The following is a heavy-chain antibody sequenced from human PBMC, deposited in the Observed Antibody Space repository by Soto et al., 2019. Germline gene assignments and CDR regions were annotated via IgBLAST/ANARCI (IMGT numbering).Heavy chain of an antibody. Sequence: SETLSLTCTVSGGSIRAYYWGLLRQSPGKGLDWIGYIYYTGTTKYNPSLKSRVTISVDSSKNQFSLKLDSVTAADTAVYYCARLGGYYQAFDSWGQGTLVTVSS. V-gene: IGHV4-59*08. D-gene: IGHD3-22*01. CDR2: IYYTGTT. CDR3: ARLGGYYQAFDS. CDR1: GGSIRAYY. J-gene: IGHJ4*02.